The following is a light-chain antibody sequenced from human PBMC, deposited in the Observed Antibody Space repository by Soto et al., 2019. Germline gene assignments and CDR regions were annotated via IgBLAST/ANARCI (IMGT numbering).Light chain of an antibody. CDR3: QQRSNWFLT. CDR1: QSVSNY. J-gene: IGKJ5*01. Sequence: VLTQSPATLSLSPGDSATLSCRASQSVSNYLARYQQKTGQAPRLLIYDESNRATAIPARLSGSGSGTDLNLTISRLEPEDFAVYYCQQRSNWFLTFGQGTRLEIK. CDR2: DES. V-gene: IGKV3-11*01.